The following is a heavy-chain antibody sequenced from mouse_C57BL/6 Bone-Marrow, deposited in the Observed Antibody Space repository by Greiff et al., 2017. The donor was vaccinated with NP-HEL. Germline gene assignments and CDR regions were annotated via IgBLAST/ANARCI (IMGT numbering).Heavy chain of an antibody. J-gene: IGHJ3*01. Sequence: DVKLQESGAELVRPGASVKLSCTASGFNIKDYYMHWVKQRPEQGLEWIGRIDPEDGDTEYAPKFQGKATMTADTSSNTAYLQLSSLTSEDTAVYYCTTGDYDYDSWFAYWGQGTLVTVSA. CDR1: GFNIKDYY. D-gene: IGHD2-4*01. CDR2: IDPEDGDT. V-gene: IGHV14-1*01. CDR3: TTGDYDYDSWFAY.